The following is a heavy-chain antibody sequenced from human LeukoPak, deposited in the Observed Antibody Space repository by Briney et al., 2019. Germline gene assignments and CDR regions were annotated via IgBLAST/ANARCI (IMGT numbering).Heavy chain of an antibody. Sequence: SETLSLTCTVSGGSISSYYWSWIRQPPGKGLEWIGYIYYSGSTNYNPSLKSRVTISVDTSKNQFSLKLSSVTAADTAVYYRARGKKTRAYYYDSSGPKVNWFDPWGQGTLVTVSS. V-gene: IGHV4-59*01. CDR3: ARGKKTRAYYYDSSGPKVNWFDP. J-gene: IGHJ5*02. D-gene: IGHD3-22*01. CDR2: IYYSGST. CDR1: GGSISSYY.